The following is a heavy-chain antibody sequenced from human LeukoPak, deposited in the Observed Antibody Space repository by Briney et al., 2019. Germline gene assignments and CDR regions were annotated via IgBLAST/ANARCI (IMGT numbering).Heavy chain of an antibody. V-gene: IGHV1-46*01. CDR3: ARVGKTQKDIVVVPAADDAFDI. CDR2: VNPSGGST. Sequence: ASVKVSCTASGYTFTSYYMHWVRQAPGQGLEWVGIVNPSGGSTSYAQKFQGRVTMTRDMSTSTVYMELSSLRSEDTAVYYCARVGKTQKDIVVVPAADDAFDIWGQGTMVTVSS. CDR1: GYTFTSYY. J-gene: IGHJ3*02. D-gene: IGHD2-2*01.